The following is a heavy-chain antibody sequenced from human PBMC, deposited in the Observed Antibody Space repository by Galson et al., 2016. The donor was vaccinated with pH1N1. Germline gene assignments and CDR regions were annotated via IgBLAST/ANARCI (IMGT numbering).Heavy chain of an antibody. D-gene: IGHD4-23*01. Sequence: SLRLSCAASGFTFSNHGMHWVRQAPGKGLVWVSRVYTDGGRTGYADSVRGRFTISRDNAKNTLYLQMNSLRAEDTAVYYCARGDYVGYFVDQWGQGTLVAVSS. J-gene: IGHJ4*02. V-gene: IGHV3-74*01. CDR3: ARGDYVGYFVDQ. CDR2: VYTDGGRT. CDR1: GFTFSNHG.